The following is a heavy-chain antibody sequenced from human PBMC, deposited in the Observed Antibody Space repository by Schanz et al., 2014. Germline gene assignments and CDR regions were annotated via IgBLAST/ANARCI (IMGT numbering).Heavy chain of an antibody. CDR2: ISSTSTYI. D-gene: IGHD6-13*01. Sequence: VQLVESGGGVVQPGRSLRLSCAASGYTFSSNAMSWVRQAPGKGLEWVSSISSTSTYINYADSVKGRFTISRDNAKNSLHLQMNSLRAEDTAVYYCARDRQQLVGRIGYYYGMDVWGQGTTVTVSS. V-gene: IGHV3-21*01. CDR3: ARDRQQLVGRIGYYYGMDV. CDR1: GYTFSSNA. J-gene: IGHJ6*02.